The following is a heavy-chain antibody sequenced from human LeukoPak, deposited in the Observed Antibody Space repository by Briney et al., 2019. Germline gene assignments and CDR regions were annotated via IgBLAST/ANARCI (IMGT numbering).Heavy chain of an antibody. CDR1: GFTFTYYA. Sequence: PGGSLRLSCAVSGFTFTYYAMHWVDQAPGKGLEWVAVISHDGSNQQYADSVKGQVTISRDNPKSTLYLQMASLRAGDTAVYYCARQGDTGSWYFDYWGQGTLAIVSS. J-gene: IGHJ4*02. V-gene: IGHV3-30-3*01. CDR2: ISHDGSNQ. CDR3: ARQGDTGSWYFDY. D-gene: IGHD2-21*02.